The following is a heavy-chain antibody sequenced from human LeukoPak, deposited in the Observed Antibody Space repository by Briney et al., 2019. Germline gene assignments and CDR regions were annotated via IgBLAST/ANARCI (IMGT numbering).Heavy chain of an antibody. D-gene: IGHD3-10*01. CDR1: GYTFTSYD. J-gene: IGHJ6*02. CDR3: ARSITMVDYYYYGMDV. CDR2: MNPNSGNT. Sequence: ASVKVSRKASGYTFTSYDINWVRQATGQGLEWMGWMNPNSGNTGYAQKFQGRVTMTRNTSISTAYMELSSLRSEDTAVYYCARSITMVDYYYYGMDVWGQGTLVTVSS. V-gene: IGHV1-8*01.